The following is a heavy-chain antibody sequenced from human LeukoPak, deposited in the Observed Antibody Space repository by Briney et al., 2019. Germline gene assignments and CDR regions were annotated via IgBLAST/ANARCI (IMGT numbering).Heavy chain of an antibody. J-gene: IGHJ5*02. CDR1: GGSISSGGYY. D-gene: IGHD3-3*01. CDR3: ARVVFFRGPSWFDP. V-gene: IGHV4-30-2*01. Sequence: SQTLSLTCTVSGGSISSGGYYWSWIRQPPGKGLEWIGYIYHSGSTYYNPSLKSRVTISVDRSKNQFSLKLSSVTAADTAVYYCARVVFFRGPSWFDPWGQGTLVTVSS. CDR2: IYHSGST.